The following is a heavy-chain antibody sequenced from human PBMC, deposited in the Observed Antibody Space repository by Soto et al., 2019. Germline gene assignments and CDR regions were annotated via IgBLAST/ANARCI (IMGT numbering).Heavy chain of an antibody. D-gene: IGHD1-26*01. CDR3: ARDLTVGAKHNWFDP. Sequence: ASVKVSCKASGYTFTSYYMHWVRQAPGQGLEWMGIINPSGGSTSYAQKFQGRVTMTRDTSTSTVYMELSSLRSEDTAVYYCARDLTVGAKHNWFDPWGQGTLVTVSS. CDR2: INPSGGST. J-gene: IGHJ5*02. CDR1: GYTFTSYY. V-gene: IGHV1-46*01.